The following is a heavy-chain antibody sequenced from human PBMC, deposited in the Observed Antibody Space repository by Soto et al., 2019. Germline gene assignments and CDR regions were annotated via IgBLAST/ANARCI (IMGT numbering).Heavy chain of an antibody. CDR3: ARFIAVAGTEYDY. D-gene: IGHD6-19*01. Sequence: QVQLVQSGAEVKKPGASVKVSCKASGYTFTSYAMHWVRQAPGQRLEWMGGINAGNGNTKYSQKFQGRVTITRDTSASTAYMELSSLRSEDTAVYYCARFIAVAGTEYDYWGQGTLVTVSS. CDR1: GYTFTSYA. J-gene: IGHJ4*02. CDR2: INAGNGNT. V-gene: IGHV1-3*01.